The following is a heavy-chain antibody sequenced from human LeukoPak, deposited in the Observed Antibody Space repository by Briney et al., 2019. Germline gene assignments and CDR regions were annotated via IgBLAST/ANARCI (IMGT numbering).Heavy chain of an antibody. CDR1: GGTFSSYA. CDR2: IIPIFGTA. CDR3: ARSQLGYCSSTSCYNYYYYGMDV. J-gene: IGHJ6*02. Sequence: SVKVSCKASGGTFSSYAISWVRQAPGQGLEWLGGIIPIFGTANYAQKFQGRVTITADESTSTAYMELSSLRSEDTAVYYCARSQLGYCSSTSCYNYYYYGMDVWGQGTTVTVSS. V-gene: IGHV1-69*13. D-gene: IGHD2-2*02.